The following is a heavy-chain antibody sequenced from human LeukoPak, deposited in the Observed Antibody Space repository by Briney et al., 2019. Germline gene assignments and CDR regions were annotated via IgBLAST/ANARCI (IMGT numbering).Heavy chain of an antibody. CDR3: AKLASITMVRGVTVPHFDY. Sequence: GASLRLSCAASGFTFSSYAMSWVRQAPGKGLEWVSAISGSGGSTYYADSVKGRFTISRDNSKDTLYLQMNSLRAEDTAVYYCAKLASITMVRGVTVPHFDYWGQGTLVTVSS. D-gene: IGHD3-10*01. CDR2: ISGSGGST. J-gene: IGHJ4*02. CDR1: GFTFSSYA. V-gene: IGHV3-23*01.